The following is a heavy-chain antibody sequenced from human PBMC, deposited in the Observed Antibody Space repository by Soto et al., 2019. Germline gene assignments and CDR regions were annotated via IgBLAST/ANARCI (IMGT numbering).Heavy chain of an antibody. Sequence: ASVKVSCKASGYTFTSYGISLVRQAPGQGLEWMGWISAYNGNTNYAQKLQGRVTMTTDTSTSTAYMELRSLRSDDTAVYYCARAPCSGGSCYHPQRGYNWFDPWVQGTLVTVSS. CDR3: ARAPCSGGSCYHPQRGYNWFDP. J-gene: IGHJ5*02. D-gene: IGHD2-15*01. CDR1: GYTFTSYG. CDR2: ISAYNGNT. V-gene: IGHV1-18*01.